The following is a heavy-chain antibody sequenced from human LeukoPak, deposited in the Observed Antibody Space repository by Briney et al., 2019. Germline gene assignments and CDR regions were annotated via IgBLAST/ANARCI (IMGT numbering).Heavy chain of an antibody. CDR2: ISGSGGST. CDR3: ANGHGSYHY. CDR1: GFTFSSYA. Sequence: ETGGSLRLSCAASGFTFSSYAMSWVRQAPGKGLEWVSAISGSGGSTYYADSVEGRFTISRDNSKNTLYLQMNSLRAEDTAVYYCANGHGSYHYWGQGTLVTVSS. V-gene: IGHV3-23*01. J-gene: IGHJ4*02. D-gene: IGHD5-24*01.